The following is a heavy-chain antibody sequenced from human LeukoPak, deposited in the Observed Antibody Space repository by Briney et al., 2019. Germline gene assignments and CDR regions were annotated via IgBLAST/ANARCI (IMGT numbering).Heavy chain of an antibody. D-gene: IGHD4-17*01. J-gene: IGHJ4*02. CDR2: INHSGST. CDR1: GFTFSSYA. V-gene: IGHV4-34*01. CDR3: ARISELMTTLTYFDY. Sequence: GSLRLSCAASGFTFSSYAMSWVRQAPGKGLEWIGEINHSGSTNYNPSLKSRVTISVDTSKNQFSLKLSSVTAADTAVYYCARISELMTTLTYFDYWGQGTLVTVSS.